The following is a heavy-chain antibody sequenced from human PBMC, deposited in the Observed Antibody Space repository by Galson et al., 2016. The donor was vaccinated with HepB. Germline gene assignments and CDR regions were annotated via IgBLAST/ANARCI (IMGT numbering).Heavy chain of an antibody. CDR3: ARAPGDWYFDL. Sequence: SLRLSCAASGFNFNGYTINWVRQTTGKGLEWVSAIGTAGDTYYPDSVKGRFTISREDAKNSLSLQMNSLRAGDTAVYYCARAPGDWYFDLWGRGTLVTVSS. J-gene: IGHJ2*01. CDR1: GFNFNGYT. CDR2: IGTAGDT. V-gene: IGHV3-13*01.